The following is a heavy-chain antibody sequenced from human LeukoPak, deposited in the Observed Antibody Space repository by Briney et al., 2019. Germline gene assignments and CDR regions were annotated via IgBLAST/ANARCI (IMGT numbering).Heavy chain of an antibody. V-gene: IGHV3-23*01. Sequence: GGSLRLSCAASGFTFPSYAMSWVRQAPGKGLEWVSAISDSSYSTFYADSVKGRFTVSRDDSQYTLSLQMNSLRAEDTAVYYCARDYPALGYCTSSTCSFFDYWGQGILVTVSS. CDR3: ARDYPALGYCTSSTCSFFDY. J-gene: IGHJ4*02. CDR1: GFTFPSYA. CDR2: ISDSSYST. D-gene: IGHD2-2*01.